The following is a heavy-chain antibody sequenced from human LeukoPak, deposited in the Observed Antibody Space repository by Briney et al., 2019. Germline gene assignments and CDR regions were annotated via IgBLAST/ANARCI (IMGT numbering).Heavy chain of an antibody. CDR3: AKGLTGTTAY. Sequence: GGSLRLSCAASGFTFSSYSMNWVRQAPGKGLEWVSSISSSSSYIYYADSVRGRFTISRDNSKNTLYLQMNSLRAEDTAAYYCAKGLTGTTAYWGQGTLVTVSS. D-gene: IGHD1-7*01. CDR2: ISSSSSYI. V-gene: IGHV3-21*04. CDR1: GFTFSSYS. J-gene: IGHJ4*02.